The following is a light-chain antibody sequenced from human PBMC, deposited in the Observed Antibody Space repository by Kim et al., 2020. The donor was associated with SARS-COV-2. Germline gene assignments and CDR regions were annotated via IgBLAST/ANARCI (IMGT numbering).Light chain of an antibody. CDR1: SGDIGSHNY. CDR2: DVN. Sequence: QSALTQPASVSGSPGQSITISCTGTSGDIGSHNYVSWYQQHPGRAPKVVIYDVNIRPSGISTRFSGSKSGNTASLTISGLQAEDEAVYHCSSYTSAGTWLFGGGTQLTVL. J-gene: IGLJ3*02. CDR3: SSYTSAGTWL. V-gene: IGLV2-14*03.